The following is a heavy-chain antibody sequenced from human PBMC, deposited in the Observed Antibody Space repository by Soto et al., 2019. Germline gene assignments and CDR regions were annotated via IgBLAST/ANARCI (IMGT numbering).Heavy chain of an antibody. J-gene: IGHJ4*02. CDR2: ISSSSSYI. CDR3: ARPREKISTSCYDY. CDR1: GFTFSSYS. D-gene: IGHD2-2*01. V-gene: IGHV3-21*01. Sequence: EVQLVESGGGLVKPGGSLRLSCAASGFTFSSYSMNWVRQAPGKGLEWVSSISSSSSYIYYADSVKGRFTISRHNAKNSLYLQMNSLRAEDTAVYYCARPREKISTSCYDYWGQGTLVTVSS.